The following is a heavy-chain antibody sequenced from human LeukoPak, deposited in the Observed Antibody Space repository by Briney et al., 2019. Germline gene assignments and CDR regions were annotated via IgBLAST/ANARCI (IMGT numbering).Heavy chain of an antibody. Sequence: PSETLSLTCTVSGGSISSYYWSWIRQPPGKGLEWIGYIYYSGSTNYNPSLKSRVTISVDTSKNQFSLKLSSVTAADTAVYYCARDPGYGYGGFDHWGQGTLVTVSS. J-gene: IGHJ4*02. CDR3: ARDPGYGYGGFDH. V-gene: IGHV4-59*01. D-gene: IGHD5-18*01. CDR2: IYYSGST. CDR1: GGSISSYY.